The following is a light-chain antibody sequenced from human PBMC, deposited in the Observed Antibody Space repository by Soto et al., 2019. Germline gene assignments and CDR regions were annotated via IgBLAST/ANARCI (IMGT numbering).Light chain of an antibody. CDR2: EVS. J-gene: IGLJ2*01. CDR3: SSYAGSNNLYV. Sequence: QSALTQPASVSGSPGQSITISCTGTSSDVGGYNYVSWYQQHPGKAPKLMIYEVSNRPSGVSNRFSGSKSGNTASLTVSGLQAEDEADYYCSSYAGSNNLYVFGGGTHLTVL. V-gene: IGLV2-14*01. CDR1: SSDVGGYNY.